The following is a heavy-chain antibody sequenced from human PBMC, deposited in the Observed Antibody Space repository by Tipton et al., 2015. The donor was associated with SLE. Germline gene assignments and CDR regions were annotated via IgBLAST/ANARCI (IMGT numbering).Heavy chain of an antibody. CDR3: APWGSSWGFDN. D-gene: IGHD6-13*01. J-gene: IGHJ4*02. V-gene: IGHV3-7*01. CDR1: GFTFSDFG. CDR2: IKQDESEK. Sequence: SLRLSCAASGFTFSDFGIHWVRQAPGKGLEWVAHIKQDESEKYYVDSVKGRFTISRDNAKNSLYLQMNTLRVEDTAVYYCAPWGSSWGFDNWGQGTLVTVSS.